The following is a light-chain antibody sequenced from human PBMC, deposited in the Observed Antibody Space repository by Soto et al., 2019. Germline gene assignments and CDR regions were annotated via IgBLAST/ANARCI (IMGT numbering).Light chain of an antibody. CDR2: GAS. CDR1: QSVSSN. CDR3: QQYSDWPQT. V-gene: IGKV3-15*01. J-gene: IGKJ1*01. Sequence: EIVMTQSPDTLSVSPGERATLSCRASQSVSSNLAWYQQKPGQAPRLLIYGASTGATGIPVRFSGSGSGTQFTLTISSLQSEDFAVYYCQQYSDWPQTFGQGTKVEIK.